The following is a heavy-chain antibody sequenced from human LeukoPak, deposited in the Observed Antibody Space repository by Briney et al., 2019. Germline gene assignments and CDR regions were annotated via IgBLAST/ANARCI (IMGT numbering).Heavy chain of an antibody. V-gene: IGHV3-23*01. CDR1: GFTFSSFA. CDR3: AKGDYYDFDY. D-gene: IGHD3-10*01. CDR2: ISGSGGST. Sequence: PGGSLRLSCAASGFTFSSFAMSWVRQAPGKGLEWVSAISGSGGSTYYADSVKGRFTVSRDNSKSTLYLQMNSLRAEDTAVYYCAKGDYYDFDYWGQGTLVTVSS. J-gene: IGHJ4*02.